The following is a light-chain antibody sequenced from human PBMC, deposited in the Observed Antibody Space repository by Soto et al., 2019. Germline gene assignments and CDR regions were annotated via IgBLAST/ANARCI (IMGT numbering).Light chain of an antibody. CDR3: AAWDDSLNGPHVV. CDR1: SSNIGSNS. CDR2: SSN. Sequence: QSVLTQPPSASGTPGQRVTISCSGSSSNIGSNSVNWYQQLPGTAPKLLIFSSNQRPSGVPDRFSGSKSGTSASLAISGLQSEDEADYYCAAWDDSLNGPHVVFGGGTKLTVL. V-gene: IGLV1-44*01. J-gene: IGLJ2*01.